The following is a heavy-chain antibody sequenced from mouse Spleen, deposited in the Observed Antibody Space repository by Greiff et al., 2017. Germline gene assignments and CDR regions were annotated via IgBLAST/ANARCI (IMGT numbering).Heavy chain of an antibody. V-gene: IGHV3-6*01. Sequence: EVKVEESGPGLVKPSQSLSLTCSVTGYSITSGYYWNWIRQFPGNKLEWMGYISYDGSNNYNPSLKNRISITRDTSKNQFFLKLNSVTTEDTATYYCARDRNWVYFDYWGQGTTLTVSS. CDR2: ISYDGSN. D-gene: IGHD4-1*01. CDR1: GYSITSGYY. CDR3: ARDRNWVYFDY. J-gene: IGHJ2*01.